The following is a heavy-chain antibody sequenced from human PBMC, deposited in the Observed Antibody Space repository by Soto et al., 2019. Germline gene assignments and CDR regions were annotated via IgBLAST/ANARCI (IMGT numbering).Heavy chain of an antibody. CDR3: ARSRFVVGVTEDYYGMDV. CDR2: VNPVFRTA. D-gene: IGHD2-15*01. J-gene: IGHJ6*02. V-gene: IGHV1-69*12. CDR1: GGTFSNSP. Sequence: QVQLVQSGAEVKKPGSSVKVSCKSSGGTFSNSPISWVRQAPGQGLEWVGGVNPVFRTANYAQKFQGRVTIIADESTNTAYMELSSLRSDDTAVYYCARSRFVVGVTEDYYGMDVWGQGTTVTVSS.